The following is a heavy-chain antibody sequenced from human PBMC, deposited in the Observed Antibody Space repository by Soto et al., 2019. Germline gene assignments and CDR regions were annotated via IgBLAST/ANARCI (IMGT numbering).Heavy chain of an antibody. J-gene: IGHJ4*02. CDR2: INAGNGNT. Sequence: GASVKVSCKASGYTFTSYAMHWVRQAPGQRLEWMGWINAGNGNTKYSQKFQGRVTITRDTSASTAYMELSSLRSEDTAVYYCASDLAKGGGSAGFDYWGQGTMVSVSS. V-gene: IGHV1-3*01. D-gene: IGHD1-26*01. CDR1: GYTFTSYA. CDR3: ASDLAKGGGSAGFDY.